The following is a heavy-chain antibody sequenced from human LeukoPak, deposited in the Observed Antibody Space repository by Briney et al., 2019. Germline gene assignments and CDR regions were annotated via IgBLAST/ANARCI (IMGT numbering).Heavy chain of an antibody. CDR3: ARGAYDSSGYYPIHFDY. CDR2: ISAYNGNT. V-gene: IGHV1-18*01. D-gene: IGHD3-22*01. CDR1: GYTFTSYG. J-gene: IGHJ4*02. Sequence: ASVKVSCKASGYTFTSYGISWVRQAPGQGLEWMGWISAYNGNTNYAQKLQGRVTMTTDTSTSTAYMELRSLRSDDTAVYYCARGAYDSSGYYPIHFDYWGPRNLVTVSS.